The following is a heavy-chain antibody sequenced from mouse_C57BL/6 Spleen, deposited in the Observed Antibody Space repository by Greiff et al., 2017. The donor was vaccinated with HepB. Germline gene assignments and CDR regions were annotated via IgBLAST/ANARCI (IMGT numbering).Heavy chain of an antibody. CDR2: IWGVGST. CDR3: ASDQLGAFAY. Sequence: VKLMESGPGLVAPSQSLSITCTVSGFSLTSYGVDWVRQSPGKGLEWLGVIWGVGSTNYNSALKSRRSISKDNSKSQVFLKMNSLQTDDTAMYYCASDQLGAFAYWGQGTLVTVSA. D-gene: IGHD4-1*02. V-gene: IGHV2-6*01. CDR1: GFSLTSYG. J-gene: IGHJ3*01.